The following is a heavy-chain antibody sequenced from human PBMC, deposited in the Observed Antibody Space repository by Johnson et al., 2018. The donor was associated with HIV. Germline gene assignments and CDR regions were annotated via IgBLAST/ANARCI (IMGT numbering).Heavy chain of an antibody. CDR2: ISYDGSNK. D-gene: IGHD3-16*01. CDR3: ARGQQDMGAGAFDI. Sequence: QVQLVESGGGLVQPGGSLRLSCAASGFTFGSYAMSWVRQAPGQGLEWVAVISYDGSNKYYADSVKGRFTISRDNSKNTLYLQMNSLRAGDTAVYYCARGQQDMGAGAFDIWGQGTMVTVSS. CDR1: GFTFGSYA. J-gene: IGHJ3*02. V-gene: IGHV3-30*14.